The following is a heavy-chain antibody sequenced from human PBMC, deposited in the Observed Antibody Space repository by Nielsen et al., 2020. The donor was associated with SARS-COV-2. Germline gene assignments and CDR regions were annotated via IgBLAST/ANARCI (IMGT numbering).Heavy chain of an antibody. J-gene: IGHJ5*02. CDR2: INPNSGGT. Sequence: ASVKVSCKASGYTFTGYYMHWVRQAPGQGLEWMGWINPNSGGTNYAQKLQGRVTMTTDTSTSTAYMELRSLRSDDTAVYYCARDRGAVAGSGWFDPWGQGTLVTVSS. D-gene: IGHD6-19*01. V-gene: IGHV1-2*02. CDR3: ARDRGAVAGSGWFDP. CDR1: GYTFTGYY.